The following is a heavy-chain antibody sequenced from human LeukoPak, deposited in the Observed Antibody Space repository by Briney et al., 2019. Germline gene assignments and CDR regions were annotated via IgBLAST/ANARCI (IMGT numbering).Heavy chain of an antibody. CDR2: IIPIFGTA. Sequence: SVKVSCKASGYTFTNYYMHWVRQAPGQGLEWMGGIIPIFGTANYAQKFQGRVTITADESTSTAYMELSSLRSEDTAVYYCARSFTVTTSGYYYYYYMDVWGKGTTVTISS. J-gene: IGHJ6*03. V-gene: IGHV1-69*13. CDR1: GYTFTNYY. D-gene: IGHD4-17*01. CDR3: ARSFTVTTSGYYYYYYMDV.